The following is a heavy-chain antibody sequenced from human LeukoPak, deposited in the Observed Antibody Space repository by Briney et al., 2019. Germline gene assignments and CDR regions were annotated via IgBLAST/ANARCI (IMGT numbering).Heavy chain of an antibody. J-gene: IGHJ4*02. Sequence: GGSLRLSCVDSGFTFTNAWMNWVRQAPGKGLEWVGRIKRKTEGGTTDYVAPVKGRFIISRDDSKNTLYLQMNSLKTEDTAFYYCTTGNFGPYWGQGTLVTVSS. CDR3: TTGNFGPY. D-gene: IGHD3-10*01. CDR1: GFTFTNAW. V-gene: IGHV3-15*07. CDR2: IKRKTEGGTT.